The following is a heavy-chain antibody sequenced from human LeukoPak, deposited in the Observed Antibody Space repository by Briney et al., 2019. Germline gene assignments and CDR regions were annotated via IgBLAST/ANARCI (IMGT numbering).Heavy chain of an antibody. D-gene: IGHD1-26*01. CDR2: ISSSSSTI. CDR1: GFTFSSYS. CDR3: AKGNSGIFSPIFDY. V-gene: IGHV3-48*01. J-gene: IGHJ4*02. Sequence: PGGSLRLSCAASGFTFSSYSMNWVRQAPGKGLEWVSYISSSSSTIYYADSVKGRFTISRDNSKDTLYLQMNSLRPEDTAVYFCAKGNSGIFSPIFDYWGQGTLVTVSS.